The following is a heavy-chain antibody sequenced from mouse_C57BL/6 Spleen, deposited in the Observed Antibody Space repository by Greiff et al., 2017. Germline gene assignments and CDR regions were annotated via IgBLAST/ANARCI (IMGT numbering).Heavy chain of an antibody. CDR1: GYTFTSYW. Sequence: QVQLKQPGPELVKPGASVKLSCKASGYTFTSYWMHWVKQRPGQGLEWIGNINPSNGGTNYNEKFKSKATLTVDKSSSTAYMQLSSLTSEDSAVYYCAALITTVVARGYFAVWGTGAMVTVST. V-gene: IGHV1-53*01. D-gene: IGHD1-1*01. CDR2: INPSNGGT. J-gene: IGHJ1*03. CDR3: AALITTVVARGYFAV.